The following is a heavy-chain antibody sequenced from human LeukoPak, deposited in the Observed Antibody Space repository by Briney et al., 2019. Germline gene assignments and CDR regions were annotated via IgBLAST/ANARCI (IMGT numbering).Heavy chain of an antibody. Sequence: PSETLSLTCAVYGGSFSGYYWSWIRQPPGKGLEWIGSIYYSGSTYYNPSLKSRVTISVDTSKNQFSLELNSVTATDTAVYYCARHYGPWGQGTLVTVSS. CDR2: IYYSGST. J-gene: IGHJ4*02. V-gene: IGHV4-34*01. D-gene: IGHD3-16*01. CDR1: GGSFSGYY. CDR3: ARHYGP.